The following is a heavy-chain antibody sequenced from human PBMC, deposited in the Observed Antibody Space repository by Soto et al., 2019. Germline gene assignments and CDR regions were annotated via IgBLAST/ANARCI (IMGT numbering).Heavy chain of an antibody. Sequence: QVQLVQSGAEVKKPGSSVKVSCKASGGTFSSYAISWVRQAPGQGLEWMGGIIPIFGTANYAQKFQGRVTITADESTSTADMELRSLGSEDAAVYYWAVAVAHGDDGGGGYFDYWGQGTLVTVSS. D-gene: IGHD4-17*01. CDR2: IIPIFGTA. J-gene: IGHJ4*02. CDR1: GGTFSSYA. CDR3: AVAVAHGDDGGGGYFDY. V-gene: IGHV1-69*01.